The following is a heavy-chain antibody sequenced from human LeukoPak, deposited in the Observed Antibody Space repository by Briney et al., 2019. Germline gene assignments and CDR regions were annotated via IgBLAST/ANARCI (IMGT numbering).Heavy chain of an antibody. J-gene: IGHJ4*02. V-gene: IGHV3-23*01. CDR3: AKDHLGRGYCSGGICDVDY. CDR2: ISGSGGST. CDR1: GFTFSSYD. D-gene: IGHD2-15*01. Sequence: WGSLTLSCAVSGFTFSSYDMSCVRQAPGKRLVWGSAISGSGGSTYYEDSVKGRFTISGDNSKNTLHLQMNSLRAEDTAVYYCAKDHLGRGYCSGGICDVDYWGQGTLVTVSS.